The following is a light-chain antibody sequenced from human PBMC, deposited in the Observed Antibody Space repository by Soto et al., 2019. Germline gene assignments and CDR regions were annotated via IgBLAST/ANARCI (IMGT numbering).Light chain of an antibody. CDR2: GAS. CDR1: QPVSSNY. Sequence: EIVLTPSPGTLSLSPVERATLSCRASQPVSSNYLAWYQPKPGQAPRLLIYGASSRATDIPARFSGSGSGTEFTLTISSLQSEDFAVYYCQQYSNWPPITFGQGTRLEIK. V-gene: IGKV3-20*01. J-gene: IGKJ5*01. CDR3: QQYSNWPPIT.